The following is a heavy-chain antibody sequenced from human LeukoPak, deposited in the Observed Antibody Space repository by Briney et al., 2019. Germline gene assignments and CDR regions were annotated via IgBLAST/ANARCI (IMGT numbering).Heavy chain of an antibody. CDR3: SGGNSFDY. V-gene: IGHV3-23*01. J-gene: IGHJ4*02. CDR2: ITGSGGST. Sequence: GGSLRLSCAASGFAFSNYGMTWVRQAPGKGLDWVSTITGSGGSTYYADSVKGRFTISRDNSKNTLYPQMYRLRAEDTALYYCSGGNSFDYWGQGTLVTVSS. D-gene: IGHD4-23*01. CDR1: GFAFSNYG.